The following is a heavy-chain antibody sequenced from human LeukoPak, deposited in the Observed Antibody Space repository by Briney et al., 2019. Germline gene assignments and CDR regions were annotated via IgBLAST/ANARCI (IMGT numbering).Heavy chain of an antibody. CDR3: ARGTRQSSNHYFDY. J-gene: IGHJ4*02. D-gene: IGHD4-11*01. Sequence: PSETLSLTCTVSGGSISSYYWSWIRHPPGKGLEWIGYIYYSGSTNYNPSLKSRVTISVDTSKNQFSLKLSSVTAADTAVYYCARGTRQSSNHYFDYWGQGTLVTVSS. CDR2: IYYSGST. CDR1: GGSISSYY. V-gene: IGHV4-59*01.